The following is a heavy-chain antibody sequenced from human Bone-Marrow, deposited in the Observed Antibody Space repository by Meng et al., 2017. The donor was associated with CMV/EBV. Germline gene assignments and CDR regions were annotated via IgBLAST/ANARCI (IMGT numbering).Heavy chain of an antibody. V-gene: IGHV3-21*01. CDR3: ARGSTSGLQFIVVITPNFDY. D-gene: IGHD3-22*01. J-gene: IGHJ4*02. Sequence: GESLKISCAASGFTFSSYSMNWVRQAPGKGLEWVSSISSSSSYIYYADSVKGRFTISRDNAKNSLYLQMNSLRAEDTAVYYCARGSTSGLQFIVVITPNFDYCGQGTLVTVSS. CDR2: ISSSSSYI. CDR1: GFTFSSYS.